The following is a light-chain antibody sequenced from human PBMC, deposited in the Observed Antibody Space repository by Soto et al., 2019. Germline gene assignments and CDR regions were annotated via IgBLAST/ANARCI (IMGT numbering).Light chain of an antibody. CDR2: WAS. Sequence: DIVMTQSPLSLPVTPGEPASISCRSSQSLLNTNGYNYLDWYLQKPGQSPQLLIYWASNRASGVPDRFSGSGLGTDFTLKISRVEAEDAGVYYCMQATQTPPYTFGQGTKLEIK. J-gene: IGKJ2*01. CDR3: MQATQTPPYT. CDR1: QSLLNTNGYNY. V-gene: IGKV2-28*01.